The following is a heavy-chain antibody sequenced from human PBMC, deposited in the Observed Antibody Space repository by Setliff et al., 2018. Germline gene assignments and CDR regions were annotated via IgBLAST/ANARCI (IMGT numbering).Heavy chain of an antibody. CDR2: INHSGST. CDR1: GGSFSGYY. V-gene: IGHV4-34*01. D-gene: IGHD3-22*01. Sequence: SSETLSLTCAVYGGSFSGYYWSWIRQPPGKGLEWIGEINHSGSTNDNPSLKSRVTMSVDTSKNQFSLKLSSVTAADTAMYYCARGLRYYDSSGSLLAPYAFDIWGQGTMVTVSS. J-gene: IGHJ3*02. CDR3: ARGLRYYDSSGSLLAPYAFDI.